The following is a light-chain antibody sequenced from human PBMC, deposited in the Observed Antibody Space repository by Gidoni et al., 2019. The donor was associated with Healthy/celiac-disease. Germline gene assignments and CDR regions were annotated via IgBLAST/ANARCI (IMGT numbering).Light chain of an antibody. J-gene: IGLJ2*01. CDR3: QVWDSSSDHVV. Sequence: SYVLTQPPSASVAPGQTARITCGGNNIGSKSVHWYQQKPGQAPVLVVYDDSDRPSGFPERFSGSNSGNTATLTISRVEAGDEADYYCQVWDSSSDHVVFGGGTKLTVL. CDR2: DDS. CDR1: NIGSKS. V-gene: IGLV3-21*02.